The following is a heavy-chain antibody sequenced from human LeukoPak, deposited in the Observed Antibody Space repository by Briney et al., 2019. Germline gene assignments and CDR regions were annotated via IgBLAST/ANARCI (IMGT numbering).Heavy chain of an antibody. J-gene: IGHJ4*02. D-gene: IGHD5-18*01. CDR2: TWYDGSNK. Sequence: GGSLRLSCAASGFTFSNYGMHWVRQAPGKGLEWVAVTWYDGSNKYYPDSVKGRFTISRDNSKNTLYLQMNSLRAEDTAVYYCARRYSYGFDYWGQGTLVTVSS. CDR3: ARRYSYGFDY. CDR1: GFTFSNYG. V-gene: IGHV3-33*01.